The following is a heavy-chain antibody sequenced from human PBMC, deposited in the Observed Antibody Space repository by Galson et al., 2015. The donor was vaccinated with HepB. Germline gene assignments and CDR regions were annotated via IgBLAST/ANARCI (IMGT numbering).Heavy chain of an antibody. CDR2: IKQDGSEK. Sequence: SLRLSCAASGFTFSSYWMSWVRQAPGKGLEWVANIKQDGSEKYYVDSVKGRFTISRDNAKNSLYLQMNSLRAEDTAVYYCARLVGLYSGYDWAKSWFDPWGQGTLVTVSS. CDR1: GFTFSSYW. V-gene: IGHV3-7*03. CDR3: ARLVGLYSGYDWAKSWFDP. D-gene: IGHD5-12*01. J-gene: IGHJ5*02.